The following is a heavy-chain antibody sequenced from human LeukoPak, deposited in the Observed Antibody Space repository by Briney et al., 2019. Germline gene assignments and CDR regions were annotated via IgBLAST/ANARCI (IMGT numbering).Heavy chain of an antibody. D-gene: IGHD6-19*01. CDR2: IYSGGST. J-gene: IGHJ4*02. CDR3: ARGRGLGELAVASFDS. CDR1: GFTVSSNY. Sequence: GGSLRLSCAASGFTVSSNYMSWVRQAPGKGLGWVSVIYSGGSTYYADSVKGRFTISRDNSKNTLYLQMNSLRAEDTAVYYCARGRGLGELAVASFDSWGQGILVTVSS. V-gene: IGHV3-66*01.